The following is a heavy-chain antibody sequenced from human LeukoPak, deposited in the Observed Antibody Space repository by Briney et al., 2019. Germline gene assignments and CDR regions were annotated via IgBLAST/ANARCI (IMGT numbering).Heavy chain of an antibody. Sequence: GGSVRLSCAPSGFTFSSYEMNWVRQAPGEGLEWVSYISSCRSTIYYEDSVKGRFTSSRDNAKNSLYLQMNSLRAEDTAVYYCAELGITMIGGVWGKGTTVTISS. V-gene: IGHV3-48*03. CDR3: AELGITMIGGV. CDR2: ISSCRSTI. J-gene: IGHJ6*04. CDR1: GFTFSSYE. D-gene: IGHD3-10*02.